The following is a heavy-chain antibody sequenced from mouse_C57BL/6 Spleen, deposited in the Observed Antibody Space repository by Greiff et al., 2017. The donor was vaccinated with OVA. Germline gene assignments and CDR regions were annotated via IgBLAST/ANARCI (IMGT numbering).Heavy chain of an antibody. CDR2: IDPENGDT. V-gene: IGHV14-4*01. J-gene: IGHJ2*01. CDR3: TTGGNLYYFDY. D-gene: IGHD2-1*01. CDR1: GFNIKDDY. Sequence: VQLQQSGAELVRPGASVKLSCTASGFNIKDDYMHWVKQRPEQGLEWIGWIDPENGDTEYASKFQGKATITADTSSNTAYLQLSSLTSEDTAVYYCTTGGNLYYFDYWGKGTTLTVSS.